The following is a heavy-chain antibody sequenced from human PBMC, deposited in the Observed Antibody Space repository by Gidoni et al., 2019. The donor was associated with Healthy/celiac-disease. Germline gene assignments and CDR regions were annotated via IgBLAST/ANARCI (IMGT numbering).Heavy chain of an antibody. V-gene: IGHV4-38-2*01. CDR1: GYSISSGYY. D-gene: IGHD3-3*01. CDR3: ASAHYDFWSGYYRYWYFDL. J-gene: IGHJ2*01. Sequence: QVQLQESGPGLVKPSETLSLTCAVSGYSISSGYYWGWIRQPPGKGLEWIGSSYHSGSTYYNPSLKSRVTISVDTSKNQFSLKLSSVTAADTAVYYCASAHYDFWSGYYRYWYFDLWGRGTLVTVSS. CDR2: SYHSGST.